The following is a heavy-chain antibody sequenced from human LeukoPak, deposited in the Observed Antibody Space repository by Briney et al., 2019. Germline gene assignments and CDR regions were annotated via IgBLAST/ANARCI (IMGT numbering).Heavy chain of an antibody. J-gene: IGHJ4*01. CDR1: GGTFSRYT. CDR3: AIEGGIAVAGRSY. V-gene: IGHV1-69*02. Sequence: SVKVSCKASGGTFSRYTISWVRQAPGQGLEWMGRIIPILGIANYAQKFQGRVTITADKSTSTAYMELSSLRSEDTAVYYCAIEGGIAVAGRSYWGHGTLVTVSS. CDR2: IIPILGIA. D-gene: IGHD6-19*01.